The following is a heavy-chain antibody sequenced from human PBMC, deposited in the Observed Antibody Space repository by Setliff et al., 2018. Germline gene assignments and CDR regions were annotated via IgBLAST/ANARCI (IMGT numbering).Heavy chain of an antibody. J-gene: IGHJ4*02. CDR2: INHSGTT. V-gene: IGHV4-34*01. D-gene: IGHD3-3*01. CDR1: GVSFSDYY. CDR3: RFWSGYYKNDY. Sequence: PSETLSLTCTVYGVSFSDYYWGWVRQSPGKGLDWIGEINHSGTTNYDPSLEGRISISVDTSKRQFSLKLTSVTAADMAVYYCRFWSGYYKNDYWAQGTLVIVSS.